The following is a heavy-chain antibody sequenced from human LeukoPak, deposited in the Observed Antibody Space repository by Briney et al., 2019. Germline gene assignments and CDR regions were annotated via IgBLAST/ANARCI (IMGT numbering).Heavy chain of an antibody. CDR1: GYTFTGYY. Sequence: ASVKVSCRASGYTFTGYYMHWVRQAPGQGLEWMGWISPNSGGTNYAQKFQGWVTMTRDMSISTAYMELSRLRSDDTAVYYCARANYGDYLGNAFDIWGQGTMVTVSS. D-gene: IGHD4-17*01. V-gene: IGHV1-2*04. CDR2: ISPNSGGT. J-gene: IGHJ3*02. CDR3: ARANYGDYLGNAFDI.